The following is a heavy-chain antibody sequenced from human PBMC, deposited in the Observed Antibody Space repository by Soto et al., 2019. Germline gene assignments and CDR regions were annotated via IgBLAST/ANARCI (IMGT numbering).Heavy chain of an antibody. J-gene: IGHJ5*02. CDR3: ARLGGYYHSLDT. CDR2: VYYTGTT. CDR1: GGSINNYY. V-gene: IGHV4-59*08. Sequence: SETLSLTCSVPGGSINNYYWTWIRQPPGMGLEWIGYVYYTGTTGYNPSLKSRVTISIDGSKNQISLKLSSVTAGDTAFYYCARLGGYYHSLDTWGQGTLVTVSS. D-gene: IGHD3-22*01.